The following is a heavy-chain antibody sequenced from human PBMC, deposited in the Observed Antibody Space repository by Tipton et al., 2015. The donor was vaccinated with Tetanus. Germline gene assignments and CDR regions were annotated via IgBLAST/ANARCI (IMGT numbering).Heavy chain of an antibody. CDR1: GGSISSYY. V-gene: IGHV4-59*01. CDR2: IYYSGST. Sequence: LSCTVSGGSISSYYWSWIRQPPGKGLEWIGYIYYSGSTNYNPSLKSRVTISVDTSKNQFSLKLSSVTAADTAVYYCARVMGYYDSSGYYYWFDPWGQGTLVTVSS. CDR3: ARVMGYYDSSGYYYWFDP. D-gene: IGHD3-22*01. J-gene: IGHJ5*02.